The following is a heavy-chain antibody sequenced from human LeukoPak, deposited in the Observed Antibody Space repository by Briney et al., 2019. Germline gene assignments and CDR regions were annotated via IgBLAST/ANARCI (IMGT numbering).Heavy chain of an antibody. CDR3: ARGGTGTMFD. V-gene: IGHV3-21*01. D-gene: IGHD1-7*01. J-gene: IGHJ4*02. Sequence: GGSLRLSCAASGFTFSSYSMNWVRQAPGKGLEWVSSISSSSTYIYYADSVRGRFTISRDNAKNSLYLQMNSLRAEDTAVYYCARGGTGTMFDWGQGTLVTVSS. CDR2: ISSSSTYI. CDR1: GFTFSSYS.